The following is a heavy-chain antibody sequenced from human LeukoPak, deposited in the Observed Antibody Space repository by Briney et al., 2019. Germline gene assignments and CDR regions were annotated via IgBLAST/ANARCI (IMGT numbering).Heavy chain of an antibody. CDR2: IKNKTNSYTT. V-gene: IGHV3-72*01. CDR3: ADLGTPY. CDR1: GFTFSDHN. J-gene: IGHJ4*02. Sequence: GGSLRLSCAASGFTFSDHNMDWVRQAPGEGLEWVGRIKNKTNSYTTQYAASVQGRFTISRDDLKNSLYLQMNSLKTEDTAVYYCADLGTPYWGQGTLVTVSS.